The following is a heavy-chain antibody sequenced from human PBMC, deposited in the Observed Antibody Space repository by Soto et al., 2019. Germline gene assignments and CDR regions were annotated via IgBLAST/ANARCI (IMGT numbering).Heavy chain of an antibody. CDR3: ARGECIGSSCFGGGTD. CDR2: SNRGGTRV. V-gene: IGHV3-74*01. D-gene: IGHD6-19*01. J-gene: IGHJ4*02. CDR1: GFIFTDHW. Sequence: EVHLAESGGGLVQPGGSLRLSCVASGFIFTDHWMHWVRQATGKALVWVARSNRGGTRVNYADFVKGRFTISRDNAQDTLYLKMTSVGVEVRAVYYCARGECIGSSCFGGGTDWGQGTLVPVSS.